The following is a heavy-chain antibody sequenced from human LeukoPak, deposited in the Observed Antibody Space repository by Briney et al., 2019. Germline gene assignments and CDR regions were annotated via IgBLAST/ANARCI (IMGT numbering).Heavy chain of an antibody. J-gene: IGHJ6*03. CDR1: GGSLSGYY. CDR2: TNHSVST. CDR3: ARALRKAAGTRRDLYYYHMDV. D-gene: IGHD6-13*01. V-gene: IGHV4-34*01. Sequence: PETLSLTCAVYGGSLSGYYWSWIRPPPGEGRGWSGETNHSVSTTYNPSLQSRVTISVDTSKNQFSLKLSSVTAAHTAVYYCARALRKAAGTRRDLYYYHMDVWGKGTTVTVSS.